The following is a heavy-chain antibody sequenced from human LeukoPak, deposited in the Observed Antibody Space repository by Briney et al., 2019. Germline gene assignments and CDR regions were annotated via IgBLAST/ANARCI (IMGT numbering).Heavy chain of an antibody. CDR3: ARGYYDFWSGQRYFDY. Sequence: SGGSLRLSCAASGFTFSSYWMHWVRQAPGKGLVWVSRINSDGSSTRYADSVKGRFTISRDNAKNTLYLQMNSLRAEDTAVYYCARGYYDFWSGQRYFDYWGQGTLVTVSS. V-gene: IGHV3-74*01. J-gene: IGHJ4*02. CDR1: GFTFSSYW. D-gene: IGHD3-3*01. CDR2: INSDGSST.